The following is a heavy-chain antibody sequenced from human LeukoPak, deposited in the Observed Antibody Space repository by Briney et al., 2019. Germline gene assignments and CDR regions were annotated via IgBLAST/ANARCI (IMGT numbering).Heavy chain of an antibody. Sequence: KTSETLSLTCAVYGGSFSGYYWSWIRQPPGKGLEWIGEINHSGSTNYNPSLKSRVTISVDTSKNQFFLKLSSVTAADTAVYYCARKRRITIFGVVIGAYYYYYMDVWGKGTTVTVSS. CDR2: INHSGST. CDR3: ARKRRITIFGVVIGAYYYYYMDV. D-gene: IGHD3-3*01. CDR1: GGSFSGYY. V-gene: IGHV4-34*01. J-gene: IGHJ6*03.